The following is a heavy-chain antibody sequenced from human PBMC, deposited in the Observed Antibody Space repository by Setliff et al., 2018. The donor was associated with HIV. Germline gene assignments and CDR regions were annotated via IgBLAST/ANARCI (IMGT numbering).Heavy chain of an antibody. J-gene: IGHJ3*02. CDR3: ASHAPYTSSWNAAAFDI. CDR2: ITYSGST. V-gene: IGHV4-61*05. D-gene: IGHD6-13*01. Sequence: SETLSLTCTVSGGSISTTSYYWGWIRQPPGKGLEWIGYITYSGSTKYNPSLKSRVTISIDTSKNQFSLKLSSVTPADTAVYYCASHAPYTSSWNAAAFDIWGQGTMVTVSS. CDR1: GGSISTTSYY.